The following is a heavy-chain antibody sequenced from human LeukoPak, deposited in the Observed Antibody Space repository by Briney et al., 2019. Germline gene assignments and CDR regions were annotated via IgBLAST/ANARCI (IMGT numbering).Heavy chain of an antibody. Sequence: PSETLSLTCSVSDDSITIYYWTWIRQPPGKGLEWIGYIDHTGTTNYNPSLNSRVTISRDTSRNHFSLQLSSVTAADTAVYFCARGRVSSSTWHSTYYYYFYMDVWGKGTTVTVSS. CDR3: ARGRVSSSTWHSTYYYYFYMDV. V-gene: IGHV4-59*01. D-gene: IGHD4-11*01. J-gene: IGHJ6*03. CDR1: DDSITIYY. CDR2: IDHTGTT.